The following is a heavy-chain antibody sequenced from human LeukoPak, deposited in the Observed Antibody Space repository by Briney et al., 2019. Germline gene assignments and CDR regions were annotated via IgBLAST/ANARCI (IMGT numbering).Heavy chain of an antibody. V-gene: IGHV3-30*02. Sequence: GGSLRLSCAASGFTFSRNAIHWVRQGPGKGLEWVSYIAHHGSNKYYADSVKGRFTISRDNSKRTLYLKMNSLRADDTAVYYCAKDGSWSCTDWGQGTLVTVSS. D-gene: IGHD2-8*02. CDR1: GFTFSRNA. CDR2: IAHHGSNK. CDR3: AKDGSWSCTD. J-gene: IGHJ4*02.